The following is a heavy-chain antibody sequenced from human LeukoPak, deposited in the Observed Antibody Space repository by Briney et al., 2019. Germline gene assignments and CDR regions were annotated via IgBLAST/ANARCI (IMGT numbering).Heavy chain of an antibody. CDR1: GFTVSSNY. CDR2: IYSGGST. J-gene: IGHJ4*02. CDR3: AKGGYYDVWSAYDY. Sequence: PGGSLRLSCAASGFTVSSNYKSWVRQAPGKGLEWVSVIYSGGSTYYADSVKGRFTISRDNSKNTLYLQMNSLRAEDTAVYYCAKGGYYDVWSAYDYWGQGTLVTVSS. D-gene: IGHD3-3*01. V-gene: IGHV3-53*01.